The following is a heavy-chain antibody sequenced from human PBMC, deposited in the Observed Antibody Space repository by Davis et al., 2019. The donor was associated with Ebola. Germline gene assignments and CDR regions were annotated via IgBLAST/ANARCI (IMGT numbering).Heavy chain of an antibody. CDR1: GFTFSGHG. CDR2: IGSSSRSI. CDR3: ARVFGGVMGAFDI. Sequence: PGGSLRLSCAASGFTFSGHGMNWVRQAPGRGLEWVSSIGSSSRSIYYADSVRGRFTISKDNAKNSLYLQMNSLRAEDTAVYYCARVFGGVMGAFDIWGQGTMVTVSS. J-gene: IGHJ3*02. D-gene: IGHD3-16*01. V-gene: IGHV3-21*01.